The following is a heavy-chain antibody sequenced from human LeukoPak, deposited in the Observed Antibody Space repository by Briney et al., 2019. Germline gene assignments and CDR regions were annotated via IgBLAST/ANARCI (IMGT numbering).Heavy chain of an antibody. CDR1: GGSISSYY. CDR2: IYYSGST. Sequence: SETLSLTCTVSGGSISSYYWSWIRQPPGKGLEWIGYIYYSGSTNYNPSLKSRVTISVDTSKNQFSLKLSSVTAADTAVYYCARGTVAGFSDAFDIWGQGTMVTVSS. J-gene: IGHJ3*02. D-gene: IGHD6-19*01. CDR3: ARGTVAGFSDAFDI. V-gene: IGHV4-59*01.